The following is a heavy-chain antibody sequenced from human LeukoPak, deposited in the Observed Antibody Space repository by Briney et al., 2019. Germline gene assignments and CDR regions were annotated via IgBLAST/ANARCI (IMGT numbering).Heavy chain of an antibody. J-gene: IGHJ6*03. Sequence: SVKASCKASGFTFTSSAVQWVRQARGQRLEWIGWIVVGSGDTNYAQKFQERVTITRDMSTSTAYMELSSLRSEDTAVYYCAAPSSMLVHDYYYYMDVWGKGTTVTVSS. CDR2: IVVGSGDT. D-gene: IGHD6-13*01. V-gene: IGHV1-58*01. CDR1: GFTFTSSA. CDR3: AAPSSMLVHDYYYYMDV.